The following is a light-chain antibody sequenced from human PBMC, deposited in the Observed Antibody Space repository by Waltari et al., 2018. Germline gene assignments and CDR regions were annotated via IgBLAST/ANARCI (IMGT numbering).Light chain of an antibody. CDR1: QTVSTS. CDR3: QQSYRTPYT. CDR2: AAS. J-gene: IGKJ2*01. Sequence: DIQMTQSPFSLSASVGDRVTITCRTSQTVSTSLNWYQQKPGKAPKFLIYAASSLQSEVPARFSGSGSGTEFTLTISSLRPDDFATYFCQQSYRTPYTFGQGTKVELK. V-gene: IGKV1-39*01.